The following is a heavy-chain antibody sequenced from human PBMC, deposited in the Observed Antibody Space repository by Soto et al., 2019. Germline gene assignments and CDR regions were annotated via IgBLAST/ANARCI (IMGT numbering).Heavy chain of an antibody. J-gene: IGHJ5*02. Sequence: PSETLSLTCTVSGGSISGGGCYWSWIRQHPGKGLEWIGYIYYSGSTYYNPSPKGRVSIPLDTSKNQFSLNLSSLTAADTALYYCARVGRLGSVGTTGHNYIDPWGQGTLVTVSS. V-gene: IGHV4-31*03. CDR2: IYYSGST. D-gene: IGHD3-10*01. CDR3: ARVGRLGSVGTTGHNYIDP. CDR1: GGSISGGGCY.